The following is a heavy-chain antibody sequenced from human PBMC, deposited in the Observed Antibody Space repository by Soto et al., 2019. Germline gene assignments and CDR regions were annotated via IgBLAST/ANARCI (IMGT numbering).Heavy chain of an antibody. Sequence: HXGTLALTCAVAGGSIRSSNYYWDWIRQPPGKGLEWIGSIYYSGSTYYNPSLKSRVTISVDTSKNQFSLKLSSVTAADTAVYYCARIAVAANLHNWGQATLVTVSS. J-gene: IGHJ4*02. CDR3: ARIAVAANLHN. CDR2: IYYSGST. CDR1: GGSIRSSNYY. D-gene: IGHD6-19*01. V-gene: IGHV4-39*01.